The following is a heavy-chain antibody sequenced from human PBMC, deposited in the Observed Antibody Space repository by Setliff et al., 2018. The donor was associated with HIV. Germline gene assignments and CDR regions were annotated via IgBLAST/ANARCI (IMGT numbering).Heavy chain of an antibody. CDR3: ARGKTWLRFLDY. J-gene: IGHJ4*02. V-gene: IGHV1-18*01. Sequence: AASVKVSCKASGYTFNNYGISWVRQAPGQGLEWMGWISTHSGYTNYAQNVQGRVTVTMYTSTSTAYMELRSLKSDDTAVYYCARGKTWLRFLDYWGQGTLVTVSS. CDR2: ISTHSGYT. D-gene: IGHD5-12*01. CDR1: GYTFNNYG.